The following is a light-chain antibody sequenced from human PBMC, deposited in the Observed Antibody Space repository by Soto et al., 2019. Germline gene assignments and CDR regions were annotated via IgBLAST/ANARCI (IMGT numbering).Light chain of an antibody. V-gene: IGKV3-20*01. CDR3: QQYGDSPFT. J-gene: IGKJ3*01. Sequence: DIVLTQSPGTLSLSPGERAILSCRASQSVVNSYLAWFQHKPGQAPRLLIHDASRRATGIQDRFSGSGSGTDFTLTISRLEPEDVAVYYCQQYGDSPFTFGPGTRVDIK. CDR2: DAS. CDR1: QSVVNSY.